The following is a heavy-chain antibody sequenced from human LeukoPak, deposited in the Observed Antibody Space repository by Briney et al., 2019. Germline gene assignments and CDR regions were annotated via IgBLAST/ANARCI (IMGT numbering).Heavy chain of an antibody. J-gene: IGHJ5*02. D-gene: IGHD6-13*01. CDR3: AKDSSSWYSNWFDP. CDR1: GFTFSRHG. CDR2: ISYDGSNK. Sequence: GGSLRLSCAASGFTFSRHGVHWVRQAPGKGLERVAVISYDGSNKYYADSVKGRFTISRDNSKNTLYLQMNSLRAEDTAVYYCAKDSSSWYSNWFDPWGQGTLVTVSS. V-gene: IGHV3-30*18.